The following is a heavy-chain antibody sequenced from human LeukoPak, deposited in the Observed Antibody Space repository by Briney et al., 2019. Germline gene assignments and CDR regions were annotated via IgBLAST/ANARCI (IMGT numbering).Heavy chain of an antibody. V-gene: IGHV3-21*01. CDR1: GFTFSSYA. J-gene: IGHJ4*02. CDR3: ASDKAAAFDY. D-gene: IGHD6-13*01. Sequence: GGSLRLSCAASGFTFSSYAMSWVRQAPGKGLEWVSSISSSSSYIYYADSVKGRFTISRDNAKNSLYLQMNSLRAEDTAVYYCASDKAAAFDYWGQGTLVTVSS. CDR2: ISSSSSYI.